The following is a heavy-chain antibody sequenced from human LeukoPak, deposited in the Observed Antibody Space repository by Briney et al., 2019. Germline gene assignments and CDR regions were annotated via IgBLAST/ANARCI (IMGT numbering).Heavy chain of an antibody. CDR3: AREAAYCGGDCLHYFDY. D-gene: IGHD2-21*01. CDR2: FDPEDGET. J-gene: IGHJ4*02. Sequence: ASVKVSCKVSGYTLTELSMHWVRQAPGKGLEWMGGFDPEDGETIYAQKFQGRVTMTEDTSTDTAYMELSSLRSEDTAVYYCAREAAYCGGDCLHYFDYWGQGTLVTVSS. V-gene: IGHV1-24*01. CDR1: GYTLTELS.